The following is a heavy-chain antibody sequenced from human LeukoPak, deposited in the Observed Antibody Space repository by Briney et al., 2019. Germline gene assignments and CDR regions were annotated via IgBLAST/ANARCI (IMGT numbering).Heavy chain of an antibody. V-gene: IGHV3-48*02. Sequence: PGGSLRPSCAASGFTFSNYAMTWVRQAPGKGLEWVSYITYNSGTIFYADSVKGRFTISRDNAKDSLYLQMSSLRDEDTAVYYCARDSGYSYADDYWGQGTLVTVSS. CDR1: GFTFSNYA. CDR3: ARDSGYSYADDY. CDR2: ITYNSGTI. D-gene: IGHD5-18*01. J-gene: IGHJ4*02.